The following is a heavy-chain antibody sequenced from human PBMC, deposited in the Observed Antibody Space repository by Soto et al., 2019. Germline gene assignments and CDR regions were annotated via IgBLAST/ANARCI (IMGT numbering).Heavy chain of an antibody. Sequence: SETLSLTCTVSGGSISSYYWSWIRQPPGKGLEWIGYIYYSGSTNYNPSLKSRVTISVDTSKNQFSLKLSSVTAADTAVYYCARIFSVQQLWLRRNQKYFDLWGRGTLVTVSS. V-gene: IGHV4-59*01. CDR3: ARIFSVQQLWLRRNQKYFDL. CDR1: GGSISSYY. CDR2: IYYSGST. D-gene: IGHD5-18*01. J-gene: IGHJ2*01.